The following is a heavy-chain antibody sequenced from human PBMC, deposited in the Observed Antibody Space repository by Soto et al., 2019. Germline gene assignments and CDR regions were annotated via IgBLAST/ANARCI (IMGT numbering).Heavy chain of an antibody. CDR2: IYYSGST. Sequence: PSETLSLTCTVSGVSISSYYWSWIRHPPGKGLEWIGYIYYSGSTNYNPSLKSRVTISVDTSKNQFSLKLSSVTAADTAVYYCASLVTTLVYGMDVWGQGTTVTVSS. V-gene: IGHV4-59*01. CDR1: GVSISSYY. CDR3: ASLVTTLVYGMDV. J-gene: IGHJ6*02. D-gene: IGHD4-17*01.